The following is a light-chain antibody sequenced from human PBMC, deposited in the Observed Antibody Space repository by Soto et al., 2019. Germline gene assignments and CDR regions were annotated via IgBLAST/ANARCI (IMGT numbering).Light chain of an antibody. V-gene: IGLV2-11*01. CDR3: SSYAGTVI. J-gene: IGLJ2*01. CDR1: SSDVGGYNY. Sequence: QSALTQPRSVSGSPGQSVTISCTGTSSDVGGYNYVSWYQQHPGKALKLMIYDVSKRPSGVPDRFSGSKSGNVASLSISGLQVEDEADYYCSSYAGTVIFGGGTQLTVL. CDR2: DVS.